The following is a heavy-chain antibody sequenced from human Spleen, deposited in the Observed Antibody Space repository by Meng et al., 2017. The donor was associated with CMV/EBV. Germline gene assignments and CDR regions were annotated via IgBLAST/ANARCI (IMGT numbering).Heavy chain of an antibody. CDR3: ATLTTVTTFDY. D-gene: IGHD4-17*01. J-gene: IGHJ4*02. CDR2: IYSGGST. CDR1: GFNFSDAW. V-gene: IGHV3-53*05. Sequence: GESLKISCAASGFNFSDAWMSWVRQAPGKGLDWVSVIYSGGSTYYADSVKGRFTISRDNSKNTLYLQMNSLRAEDTAVYYCATLTTVTTFDYWGQGTLVTVSS.